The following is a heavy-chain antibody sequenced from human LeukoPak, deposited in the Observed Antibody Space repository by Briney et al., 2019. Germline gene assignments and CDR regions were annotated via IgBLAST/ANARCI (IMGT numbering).Heavy chain of an antibody. D-gene: IGHD6-19*01. CDR2: ISDSYGPT. CDR3: AKGPGTAGWDYFDY. V-gene: IGHV3-23*01. CDR1: GFSVGSYA. Sequence: GGSLRLSCAASGFSVGSYAMSWVRQAPGKGLEWVSHISDSYGPTYPSDSVKGRFTISRDNSKDTLYLQMNGLRVEDTAVYYCAKGPGTAGWDYFDYWGQGTLVTVSS. J-gene: IGHJ4*02.